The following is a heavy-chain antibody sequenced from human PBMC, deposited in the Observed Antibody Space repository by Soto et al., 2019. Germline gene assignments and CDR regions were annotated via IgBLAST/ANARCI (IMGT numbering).Heavy chain of an antibody. CDR1: GFTFTRYS. CDR2: ISSTTNYI. V-gene: IGHV3-21*01. J-gene: IGHJ4*02. Sequence: GGSLRLSCAASGFTFTRYSMNWVRQAPGKGLEWVSSISSTTNYIYYADSMKGRFTVSRDNAKNSVYLEMNSLSAEDTAVYYCARESEDLTSNFDYWGQGALVTVSS. CDR3: ARESEDLTSNFDY.